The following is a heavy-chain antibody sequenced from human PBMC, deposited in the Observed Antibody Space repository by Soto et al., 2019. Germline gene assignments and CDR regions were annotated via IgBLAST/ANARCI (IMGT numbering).Heavy chain of an antibody. V-gene: IGHV1-69*01. CDR3: ARGLKASIFGVVKYYFDY. CDR2: IIPIFGTA. CDR1: GGTFSSYA. Sequence: QVQLVQSGAEVKKPGSSVKVSCKASGGTFSSYAISWVRQAPGQGLEWMGGIIPIFGTANYAQKFQGRVTITADESTSTDYMELSSMRSEDTAVYYCARGLKASIFGVVKYYFDYWGQGTLVTVSS. J-gene: IGHJ4*02. D-gene: IGHD3-3*01.